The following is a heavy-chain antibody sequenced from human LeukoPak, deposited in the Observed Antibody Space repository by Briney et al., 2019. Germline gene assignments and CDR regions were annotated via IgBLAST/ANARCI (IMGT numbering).Heavy chain of an antibody. CDR2: FSGSGGST. V-gene: IGHV3-23*01. CDR1: GFTFSNYA. J-gene: IGHJ4*02. D-gene: IGHD2-2*02. Sequence: GGSLRLSCAASGFTFSNYAMSWVRQAPGKGLEWVSAFSGSGGSTYYADSVKGRFTISRDSSKNTLYPQMNSLRAEDTAVYYCAKDVGYCSSTTCYKPFDYWGQGTLVTVSS. CDR3: AKDVGYCSSTTCYKPFDY.